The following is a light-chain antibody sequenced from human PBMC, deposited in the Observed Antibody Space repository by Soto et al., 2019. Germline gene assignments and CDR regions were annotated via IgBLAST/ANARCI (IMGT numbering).Light chain of an antibody. CDR1: QSVGSNF. Sequence: EVVLTQSPGTLSLSPGERATLSCRASQSVGSNFVAWYQQKTGQPPSLLIYAATARATGVPDRFSGSGSGTDFTLTISSLEPEDSAVYFCQQYDSSYTFGQGTRLELK. V-gene: IGKV3-20*01. CDR3: QQYDSSYT. J-gene: IGKJ2*01. CDR2: AAT.